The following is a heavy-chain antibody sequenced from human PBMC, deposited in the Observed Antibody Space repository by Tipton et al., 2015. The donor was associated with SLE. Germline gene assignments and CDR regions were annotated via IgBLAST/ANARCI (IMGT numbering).Heavy chain of an antibody. CDR1: GGSISFGSYY. J-gene: IGHJ6*02. D-gene: IGHD3-10*01. CDR3: ARGSPGRSGRDYKDYLYGADV. CDR2: IFYTGTT. V-gene: IGHV4-31*03. Sequence: TLSLTCSVSGGSISFGSYYWSWIRQLPGKGPEWIGYIFYTGTTHYNPSLGSRVAISIDTPKNQFSLNVRSVSAADTAVYFCARGSPGRSGRDYKDYLYGADVWGQGTAVTVSS.